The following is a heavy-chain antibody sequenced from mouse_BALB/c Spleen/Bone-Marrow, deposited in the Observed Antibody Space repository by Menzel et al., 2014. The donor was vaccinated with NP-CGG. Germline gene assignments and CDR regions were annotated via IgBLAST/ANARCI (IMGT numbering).Heavy chain of an antibody. V-gene: IGHV1-74*04. J-gene: IGHJ1*01. CDR2: IDPSDSET. CDR1: GYTFTSYW. CDR3: ARSHGYYPYWYFDV. Sequence: VKLQESGAELVKPGAPVKLSCKASGYTFTSYWMNWVKQRPGRGLEWIGRIDPSDSETHYNQKFKDKATLTVDKSSSTAYIQLSSLTSEDSAVCYCARSHGYYPYWYFDVWGAGTTVTVSS. D-gene: IGHD2-3*01.